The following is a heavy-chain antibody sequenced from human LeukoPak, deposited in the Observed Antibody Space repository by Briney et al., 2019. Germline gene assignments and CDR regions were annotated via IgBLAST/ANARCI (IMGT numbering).Heavy chain of an antibody. CDR3: ARGTGSYYSLRY. CDR2: INSDGSST. V-gene: IGHV3-74*01. CDR1: GFTFSSYR. Sequence: GGSLRLSCAASGFTFSSYRMHWVRQASGKGLVWVSRINSDGSSTSYADSVKGRFTISRDNAKNTLYLQMDGLRAEDTAMYYCARGTGSYYSLRYWGQGTLVTVSS. J-gene: IGHJ4*02. D-gene: IGHD1-26*01.